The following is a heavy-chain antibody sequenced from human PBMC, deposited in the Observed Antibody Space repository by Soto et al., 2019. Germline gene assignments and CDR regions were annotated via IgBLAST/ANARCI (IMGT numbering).Heavy chain of an antibody. Sequence: GGSLRLSCAASGFTFSSYSMNWVRQAPGKGLEWVSSISSSSSYIYYADSVKGRFTISRDNAKNSLYLQMNSLRAEDTAVYYCARAARTRYYDILTDYYYGMDVWGQGTTVTVSS. CDR1: GFTFSSYS. CDR3: ARAARTRYYDILTDYYYGMDV. J-gene: IGHJ6*02. CDR2: ISSSSSYI. D-gene: IGHD3-9*01. V-gene: IGHV3-21*01.